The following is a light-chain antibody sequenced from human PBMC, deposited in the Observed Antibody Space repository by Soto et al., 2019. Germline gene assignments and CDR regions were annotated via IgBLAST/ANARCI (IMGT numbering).Light chain of an antibody. Sequence: MVYTQTPGTLSLSQGERATLSCRASQSVSSYSLAWYQKKPGQAPRLLIYGASSRATGIPDRFSGSGSGTDFTLTISWLEPEDFAVYNCQQSGSSPETFGQGTKVDIK. J-gene: IGKJ1*01. CDR1: QSVSSYS. CDR2: GAS. V-gene: IGKV3-20*01. CDR3: QQSGSSPET.